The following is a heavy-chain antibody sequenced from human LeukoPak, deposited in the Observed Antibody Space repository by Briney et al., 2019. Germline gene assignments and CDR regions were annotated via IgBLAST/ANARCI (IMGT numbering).Heavy chain of an antibody. CDR2: IRSKPSSYTT. Sequence: GGSLRLSCAASGFDFSGFYMHWVRQASGRGLEWVGLIRSKPSSYTTVYAASVKGRFTISRDDSKNTAYLQMNSLKAEDTAVYYCIRQECSGGSCFYVDYWGQETLVTVSS. V-gene: IGHV3-73*01. J-gene: IGHJ4*02. CDR1: GFDFSGFY. D-gene: IGHD2-15*01. CDR3: IRQECSGGSCFYVDY.